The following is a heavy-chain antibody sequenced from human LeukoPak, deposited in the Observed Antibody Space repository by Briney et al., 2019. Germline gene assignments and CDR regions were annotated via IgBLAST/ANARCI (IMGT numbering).Heavy chain of an antibody. J-gene: IGHJ3*02. Sequence: ASVKVSCKAFGYTFTSYYMHWVRQAPGQGLEWMGIINPSGGSTSYAQKFQGRVTMTRDMSTSTVYMELSSLRSEDTAVYYCARDRIEYSSSRDAFDIWGQGTMVTVSS. V-gene: IGHV1-46*01. D-gene: IGHD6-6*01. CDR1: GYTFTSYY. CDR3: ARDRIEYSSSRDAFDI. CDR2: INPSGGST.